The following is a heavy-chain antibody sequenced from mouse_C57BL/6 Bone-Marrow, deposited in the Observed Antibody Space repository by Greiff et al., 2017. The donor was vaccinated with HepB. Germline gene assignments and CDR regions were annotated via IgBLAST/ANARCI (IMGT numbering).Heavy chain of an antibody. CDR1: GFTFSSYA. J-gene: IGHJ3*01. CDR2: ISSGGDYI. V-gene: IGHV5-9-1*02. Sequence: EVKVVESGEGLVKPGGSLKLSCAASGFTFSSYAMSWVRQTPEKRLEWVAYISSGGDYIYYADTVKGRFTISRDNARNTLYLQMSSLKSEDTAMYYCTRGGTRGFAYWGQGTLVTVSA. D-gene: IGHD3-3*01. CDR3: TRGGTRGFAY.